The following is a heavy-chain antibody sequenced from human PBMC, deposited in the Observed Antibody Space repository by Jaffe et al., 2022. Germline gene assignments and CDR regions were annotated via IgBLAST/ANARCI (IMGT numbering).Heavy chain of an antibody. CDR1: GYTFTSYY. Sequence: QVQLVQSGAEVKKPGASVKVSCKASGYTFTSYYMHWVRQAPGQGLEWMGIINPSGGSTSYAQKFQGRVTMTRDTSTSTVYMELSSLRSEDTAVYYCAREIGDLGYYGSGSNYWGQGTLVTVSS. CDR3: AREIGDLGYYGSGSNY. D-gene: IGHD3-10*01. CDR2: INPSGGST. V-gene: IGHV1-46*01. J-gene: IGHJ4*02.